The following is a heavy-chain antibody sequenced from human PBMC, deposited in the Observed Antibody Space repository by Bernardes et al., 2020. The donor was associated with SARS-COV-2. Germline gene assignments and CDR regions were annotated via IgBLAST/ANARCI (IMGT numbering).Heavy chain of an antibody. CDR3: ARGDHYDPNYLDY. Sequence: LSLTCTVSGVSISNYQWSWIRQPPGKGLEWIAQIYYSERTSYNPSLKSRVAISLDSSKSQFSLRLNSVTAADTAIYYCARGDHYDPNYLDYWCQGTLVSVSS. CDR1: GVSISNYQ. J-gene: IGHJ4*02. D-gene: IGHD3-3*01. V-gene: IGHV4-59*01. CDR2: IYYSERT.